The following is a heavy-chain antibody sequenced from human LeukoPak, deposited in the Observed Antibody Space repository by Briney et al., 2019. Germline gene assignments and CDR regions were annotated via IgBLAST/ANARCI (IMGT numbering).Heavy chain of an antibody. CDR3: ATVFIAARQCFDY. D-gene: IGHD6-6*01. CDR2: IIPIFGTA. CDR1: GGTFSSYA. V-gene: IGHV1-69*01. J-gene: IGHJ4*02. Sequence: VASVKVSCKASGGTFSSYAISWVRQAPGQGLEWMGGIIPIFGTANYAQKFQGRVTITADESTSTAYMELSSLRSEDTAVYYCATVFIAARQCFDYWGQGTLVTVSS.